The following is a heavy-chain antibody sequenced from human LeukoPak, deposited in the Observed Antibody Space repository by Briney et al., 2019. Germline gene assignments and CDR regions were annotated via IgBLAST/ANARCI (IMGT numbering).Heavy chain of an antibody. CDR1: GFTFSSSA. Sequence: GGSLRLSCAASGFTFSSSAMHWVRQAPGKGLEWVAVISYDGSNKYYADSVKGRFTISRDNSKNTLYLQMNSLRAEDTAVYYCGRGRYYYDSRGAFDYWGQGTLVTVSS. J-gene: IGHJ4*02. V-gene: IGHV3-30-3*01. CDR3: GRGRYYYDSRGAFDY. CDR2: ISYDGSNK. D-gene: IGHD3-22*01.